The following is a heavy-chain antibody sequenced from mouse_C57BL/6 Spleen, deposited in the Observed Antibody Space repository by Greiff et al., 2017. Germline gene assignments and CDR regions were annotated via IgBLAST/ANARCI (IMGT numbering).Heavy chain of an antibody. V-gene: IGHV1-61*01. CDR2: IYPADSET. J-gene: IGHJ2*01. Sequence: QVQLQQPGAELVRPGSSVKLSCKASGYTFTSYWMDWVKQRPGQGLEWIGNIYPADSETHYNQKFKDKATFTVDKSSSTAYMQLSSLTSEDSAVYYCARRRSTTVGNYFDYWGQGTPLTVSS. CDR1: GYTFTSYW. CDR3: ARRRSTTVGNYFDY. D-gene: IGHD1-1*01.